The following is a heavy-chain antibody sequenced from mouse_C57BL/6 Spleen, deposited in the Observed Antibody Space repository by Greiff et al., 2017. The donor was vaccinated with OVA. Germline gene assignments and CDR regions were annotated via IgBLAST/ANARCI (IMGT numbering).Heavy chain of an antibody. D-gene: IGHD2-4*01. Sequence: VQLQESGAELVRPGTSVKVSCKASGYAFTIYLIEWVKQRPGQGLEWIGVINPGSGGTNYNEKFKGKATLTVDKSSSTAYMQLNSLTSEDSAVDVGAREGNYDDYAMDYWGQGTSVTVSS. V-gene: IGHV1-54*01. CDR3: AREGNYDDYAMDY. J-gene: IGHJ4*01. CDR1: GYAFTIYL. CDR2: INPGSGGT.